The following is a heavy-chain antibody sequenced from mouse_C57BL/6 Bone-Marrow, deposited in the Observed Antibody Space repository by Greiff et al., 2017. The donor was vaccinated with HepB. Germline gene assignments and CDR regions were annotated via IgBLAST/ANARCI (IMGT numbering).Heavy chain of an antibody. CDR3: ARYPHGYYFDY. J-gene: IGHJ2*01. D-gene: IGHD2-2*01. V-gene: IGHV1-76*01. CDR2: IYPGSGNT. Sequence: QVQLQQSGAELVRPGASVKLSCKASGYTFTDYYINWVKQRPGQGLEWIARIYPGSGNTYYNEKFKGKATLTAEKSSSTAYMQLSSLTSEDSAVYFCARYPHGYYFDYWGQGTTLTVSS. CDR1: GYTFTDYY.